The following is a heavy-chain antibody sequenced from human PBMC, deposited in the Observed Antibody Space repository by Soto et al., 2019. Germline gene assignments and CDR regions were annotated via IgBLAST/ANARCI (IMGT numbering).Heavy chain of an antibody. Sequence: ASVTVSCKASGYTFAIYYMHWVRQAPGQGLEWMGIINPSGGSTSYAQKFQGRVTMTRDTSTSTVYMELSSLRAEDTAGYYCARGCRGSSPSSCMAVWGQGTTVTVP. J-gene: IGHJ6*02. V-gene: IGHV1-46*01. CDR1: GYTFAIYY. CDR2: INPSGGST. D-gene: IGHD2-2*01. CDR3: ARGCRGSSPSSCMAV.